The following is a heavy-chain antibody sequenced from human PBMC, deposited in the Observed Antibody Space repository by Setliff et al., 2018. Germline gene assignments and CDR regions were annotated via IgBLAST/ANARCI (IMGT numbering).Heavy chain of an antibody. J-gene: IGHJ4*02. CDR1: GGSINSGGYY. Sequence: SETLSLTCSVSGGSINSGGYYWTWIRRRPGRGLEWIGHIYYRGTTHYNESLKSRVAIFIDTSKNQFSLNLSSVTAADTAVYYCARGTFDTSGYFPYPIGYWGQGTLVTVSS. D-gene: IGHD3-22*01. V-gene: IGHV4-31*03. CDR2: IYYRGTT. CDR3: ARGTFDTSGYFPYPIGY.